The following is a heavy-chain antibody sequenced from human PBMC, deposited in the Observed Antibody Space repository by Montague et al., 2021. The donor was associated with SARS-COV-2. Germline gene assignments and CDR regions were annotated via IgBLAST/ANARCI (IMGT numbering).Heavy chain of an antibody. CDR1: GGSISSYY. J-gene: IGHJ6*02. CDR3: ARHKSFDWFLIPKVGYYCMDV. Sequence: SETLSLTCTVSGGSISSYYWSWIRQPPGKGLEWIGYIYYSGSTNYNPSLKSRITISVDTSKNQFSLKLSSVTAADTAVYYCARHKSFDWFLIPKVGYYCMDVWGQGTTVTVSS. CDR2: IYYSGST. D-gene: IGHD3-9*01. V-gene: IGHV4-59*08.